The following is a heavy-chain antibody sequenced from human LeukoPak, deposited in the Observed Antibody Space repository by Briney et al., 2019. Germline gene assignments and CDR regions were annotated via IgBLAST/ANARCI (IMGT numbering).Heavy chain of an antibody. CDR3: ARLRPKYVSRWYFDL. J-gene: IGHJ2*01. D-gene: IGHD4-17*01. V-gene: IGHV4-34*01. CDR1: GGSFSGYY. CDR2: INHSGST. Sequence: SETLSLTCAVYGGSFSGYYWSWIRQPPGKGLEWIGEINHSGSTNYNPSLKSRVTISVDTSKNQFSLKLSSVTAADTAVYYCARLRPKYVSRWYFDLWGRGTLVTVSS.